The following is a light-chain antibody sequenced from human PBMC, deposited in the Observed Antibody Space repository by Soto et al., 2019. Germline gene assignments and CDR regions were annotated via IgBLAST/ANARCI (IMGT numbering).Light chain of an antibody. CDR3: SSFVGTNSLYV. J-gene: IGLJ1*01. Sequence: QSALTQPPSASGSPGQSVTISCTGTSSDVGAYNYVSWYQQYPGKAPKLMIYEVDKRPSGVPDRFSGSKSGSTASLTVSGLQAEDEADYYCSSFVGTNSLYVFGTGTKLTVL. CDR2: EVD. V-gene: IGLV2-8*01. CDR1: SSDVGAYNY.